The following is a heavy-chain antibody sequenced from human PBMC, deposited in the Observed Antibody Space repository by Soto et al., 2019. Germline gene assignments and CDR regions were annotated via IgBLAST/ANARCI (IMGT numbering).Heavy chain of an antibody. CDR3: ARDLDPSGSYYTDY. CDR1: GYNFMPYG. CDR2: ISPWKGNT. D-gene: IGHD3-10*01. V-gene: IGHV1-18*04. Sequence: GASVKVSCRXSGYNFMPYGVNWVRQAPGQGLEWMGWISPWKGNTNYAQSFQGRVTMTTDTSTSTAYMELRSLTSDDTAVYYCARDLDPSGSYYTDYWGPGTLVTVS. J-gene: IGHJ4*02.